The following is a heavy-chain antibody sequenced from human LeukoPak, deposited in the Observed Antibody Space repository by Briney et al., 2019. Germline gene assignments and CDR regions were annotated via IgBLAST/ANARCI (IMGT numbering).Heavy chain of an antibody. V-gene: IGHV3-7*03. CDR1: GFTFSSYW. D-gene: IGHD2-21*01. J-gene: IGHJ4*02. CDR3: VRGCGRASCPYYFDF. Sequence: GGSLRLSCPASGFTFSSYWMSWVRQAPGKGLEWVATIRQDGSEKHYVDSVEGRFTVSRDNAENSLHLQMSNLRAEDTAIYYCVRGCGRASCPYYFDFWGQGALVTVFS. CDR2: IRQDGSEK.